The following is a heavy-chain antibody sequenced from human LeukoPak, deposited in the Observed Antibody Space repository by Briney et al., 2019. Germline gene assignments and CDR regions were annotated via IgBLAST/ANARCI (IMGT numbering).Heavy chain of an antibody. D-gene: IGHD4-17*01. CDR3: ARGDPTVTTKQNFDY. CDR1: GFSFSNYD. V-gene: IGHV3-33*01. Sequence: PGRSLRLSCAASGFSFSNYDMHSVRQAPGKGLEGVAVIWYDGSNKYYADSVKGRFTISRDNSKNTLYLQMNSLRVEDTAVYYCARGDPTVTTKQNFDYWGQGTLVTVSS. CDR2: IWYDGSNK. J-gene: IGHJ4*02.